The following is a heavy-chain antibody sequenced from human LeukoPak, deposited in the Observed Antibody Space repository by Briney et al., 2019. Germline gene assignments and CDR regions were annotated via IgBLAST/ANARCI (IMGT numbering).Heavy chain of an antibody. CDR3: ARGEGYCSSTSCYSGWFDP. D-gene: IGHD2-2*01. J-gene: IGHJ5*02. Sequence: ASVKVSCKASGYTFTSYYMHWVRQAPGQGLEWMGIINPSGGSTSYAQKFQGRVTMTRDMSTSTVYMELSSLRSEDTAVYYCARGEGYCSSTSCYSGWFDPWGQGTLVTVSS. V-gene: IGHV1-46*01. CDR2: INPSGGST. CDR1: GYTFTSYY.